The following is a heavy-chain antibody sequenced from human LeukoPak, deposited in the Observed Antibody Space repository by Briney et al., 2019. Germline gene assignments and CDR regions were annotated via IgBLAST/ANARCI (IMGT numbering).Heavy chain of an antibody. CDR2: INSDGEST. Sequence: GGSLRLSCTASGFTFGDYAMSWVRQAPGKGLEWVSRINSDGESTAYADSVKGRFIISRDNAKNTLYLQMNSLRAEDTAVYYCARAIETFDYWGQGTLVTVSS. CDR1: GFTFGDYA. CDR3: ARAIETFDY. J-gene: IGHJ4*02. V-gene: IGHV3-74*01.